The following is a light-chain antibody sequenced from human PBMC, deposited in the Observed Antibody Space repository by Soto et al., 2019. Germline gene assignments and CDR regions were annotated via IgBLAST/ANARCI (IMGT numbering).Light chain of an antibody. CDR1: SSDVGSYNL. CDR2: GGS. J-gene: IGLJ2*01. V-gene: IGLV2-23*01. Sequence: QSALTQPASVSGSPGQSITISCIGISSDVGSYNLVSWYQQHPGKAPQVIIYGGSKRPSRVSSRFSGYTSANTAFLTVSGLQADDEGDYYCCSYAGSSGVVFGGGTKLTVL. CDR3: CSYAGSSGVV.